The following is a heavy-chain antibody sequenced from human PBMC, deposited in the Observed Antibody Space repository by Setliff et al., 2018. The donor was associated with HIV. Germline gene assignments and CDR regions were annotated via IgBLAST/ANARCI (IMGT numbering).Heavy chain of an antibody. CDR2: IYTSGST. CDR3: ARVRYCSGGSCYGGEYWFDP. V-gene: IGHV4-61*02. J-gene: IGHJ5*02. Sequence: SETLSLTCTVSGGSISSGSYFWTWIRQPAGKGLEWIGRIYTSGSTNYNPSLKSRVTISVDTSKNQFSLKVNSVTAADTAVYYCARVRYCSGGSCYGGEYWFDPWGQGTLVTVSS. D-gene: IGHD2-15*01. CDR1: GGSISSGSYF.